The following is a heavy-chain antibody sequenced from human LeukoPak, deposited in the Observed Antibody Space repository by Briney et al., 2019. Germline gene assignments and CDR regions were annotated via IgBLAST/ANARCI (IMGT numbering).Heavy chain of an antibody. CDR1: RFTFSDHY. D-gene: IGHD4-23*01. Sequence: QSRGSLRLSCAASRFTFSDHYFDWVRQAPGGGLGWVGPIRDKANSYTTEYAASVKGRFTISRDDSGNSLYLQMNSLKTEDTAVYYCTRDTRQYGGTYYFDYWGQGTLVTVSS. V-gene: IGHV3-72*01. CDR2: IRDKANSYTT. CDR3: TRDTRQYGGTYYFDY. J-gene: IGHJ4*02.